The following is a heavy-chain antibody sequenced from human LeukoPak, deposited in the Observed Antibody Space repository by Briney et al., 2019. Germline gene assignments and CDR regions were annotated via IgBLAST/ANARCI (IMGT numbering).Heavy chain of an antibody. CDR2: IWYDGSNK. Sequence: GGSLRLSCAASGFTFSSYGMHWVRQAPGKGLEWVAVIWYDGSNKYYTDSVKGRFTISRDNSKNTLYLQMNSLRAEDTAVYYCARDPSHYYSDYWGQGTLVTVSS. V-gene: IGHV3-33*01. CDR3: ARDPSHYYSDY. J-gene: IGHJ4*02. CDR1: GFTFSSYG.